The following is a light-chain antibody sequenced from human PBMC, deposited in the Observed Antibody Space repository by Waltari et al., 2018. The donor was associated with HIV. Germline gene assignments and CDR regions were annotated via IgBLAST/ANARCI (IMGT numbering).Light chain of an antibody. Sequence: DIQMTQSPSSLSASVGDRVSITCRASQAVANKGYWFQQKPGKAPKVLIYDASRLPNGVPSRFSGSGSGTDFTLTINGVQPDDFASYFCQQRSSFPLTFGPGTKVDVK. CDR1: QAVANK. CDR3: QQRSSFPLT. V-gene: IGKV1-39*01. J-gene: IGKJ3*01. CDR2: DAS.